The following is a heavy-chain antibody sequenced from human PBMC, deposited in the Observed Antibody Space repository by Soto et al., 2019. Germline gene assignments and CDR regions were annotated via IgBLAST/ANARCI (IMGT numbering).Heavy chain of an antibody. J-gene: IGHJ5*02. CDR3: ARISASVVVPAERGHWFDP. D-gene: IGHD2-2*01. CDR2: INHSGST. Sequence: LETLSLTCAVYGGSFSGYYWSWIRQPPGKGLEWIGEINHSGSTNYNPSLKSRVTISVDTSKNQFSLKLSSVTAADTAVYYCARISASVVVPAERGHWFDPWGQGTLVTVS. V-gene: IGHV4-34*01. CDR1: GGSFSGYY.